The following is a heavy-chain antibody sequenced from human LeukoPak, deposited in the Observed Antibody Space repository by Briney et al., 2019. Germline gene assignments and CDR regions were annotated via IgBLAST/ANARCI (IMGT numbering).Heavy chain of an antibody. CDR3: ARGDFWNGLYYYYMDV. D-gene: IGHD3/OR15-3a*01. Sequence: GGSLRLSCAASGFTFSSFGMHWVRQAPGKGLEWVAVIWYDGSNEYYADSVRGRFTISRGNSKNTLYLQMNSLRAEDTAVYYCARGDFWNGLYYYYMDVWGKGTTVTVSS. V-gene: IGHV3-33*01. CDR1: GFTFSSFG. J-gene: IGHJ6*03. CDR2: IWYDGSNE.